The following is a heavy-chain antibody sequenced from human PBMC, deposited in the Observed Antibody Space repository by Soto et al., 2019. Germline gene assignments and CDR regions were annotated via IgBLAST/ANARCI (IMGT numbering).Heavy chain of an antibody. CDR1: GFTFSSYA. CDR3: ATEIVVVPAALSGPGAFDI. V-gene: IGHV3-23*01. Sequence: GGSLRLSCAASGFTFSSYAMSWVRQAPGKGLEWVSAISGSGGSTYYGGSVKGRFTISRDNSKNTLYLQMNSLRAEDTAVYYCATEIVVVPAALSGPGAFDIWGQGTMVTVSS. J-gene: IGHJ3*02. D-gene: IGHD2-2*01. CDR2: ISGSGGST.